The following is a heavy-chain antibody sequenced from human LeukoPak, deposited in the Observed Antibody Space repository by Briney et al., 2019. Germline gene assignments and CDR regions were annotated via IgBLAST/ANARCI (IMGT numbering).Heavy chain of an antibody. J-gene: IGHJ6*02. CDR1: GFTFSSYS. V-gene: IGHV3-21*01. CDR2: ISSSSSYI. CDR3: ARGGLISYGMDV. D-gene: IGHD2-15*01. Sequence: PGGSLRLSCAASGFTFSSYSMNWVRQAPGKGLEWVSSISSSSSYIYYADSVKGRFTISRDNDKNSLYLQMNSLRAEDTAVYYRARGGLISYGMDVWGQGTTVTVSS.